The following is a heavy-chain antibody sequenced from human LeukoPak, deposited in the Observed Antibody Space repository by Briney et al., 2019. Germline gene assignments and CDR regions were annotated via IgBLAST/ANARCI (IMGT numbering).Heavy chain of an antibody. D-gene: IGHD7-27*01. CDR3: ARGPGTGGIDY. CDR1: GFTFNNYA. V-gene: IGHV3-23*01. CDR2: VSGLAGAT. Sequence: GGSLRLSCAASGFTFNNYAMTWVRQAPGKGLEWVSSVSGLAGATFYADSVKGWFTVSRDNSKSTVNLRMNSLRAEDSAIYYCARGPGTGGIDYWGQGTLVTVSS. J-gene: IGHJ4*02.